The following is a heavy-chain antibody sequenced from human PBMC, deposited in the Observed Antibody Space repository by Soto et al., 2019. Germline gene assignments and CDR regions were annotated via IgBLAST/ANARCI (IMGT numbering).Heavy chain of an antibody. V-gene: IGHV1-69*02. CDR1: GGTFSSYT. Sequence: QVQLVQSGAEVKKPGSSVKVSCKASGGTFSSYTISWVRQAPGQGLEWMGRIIPILGIANYAQKFQGRVTITADKSTSTAYMELSSLRSEDTAVYYCARVPPRYCSGGSCYHEWFDYWGQGTLVTVSS. D-gene: IGHD2-15*01. J-gene: IGHJ4*02. CDR2: IIPILGIA. CDR3: ARVPPRYCSGGSCYHEWFDY.